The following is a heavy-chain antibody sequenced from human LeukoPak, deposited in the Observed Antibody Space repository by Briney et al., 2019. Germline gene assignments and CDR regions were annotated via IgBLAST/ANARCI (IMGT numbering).Heavy chain of an antibody. CDR1: GFTFSGFW. CDR2: INSDGSEG. J-gene: IGHJ3*01. D-gene: IGHD6-6*01. CDR3: ARSSYSSSSSV. Sequence: GGSLRLSCAVSGFTFSGFWMNWSRQAPGKGLEWVASINSDGSEGYYADVVKGRFTISRDNAKNSLYLQINSLRAEDTAVYYCARSSYSSSSSVWGQGTMVTVSS. V-gene: IGHV3-7*03.